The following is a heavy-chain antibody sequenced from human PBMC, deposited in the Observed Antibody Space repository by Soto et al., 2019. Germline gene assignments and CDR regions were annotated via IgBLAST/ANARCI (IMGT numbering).Heavy chain of an antibody. CDR1: VFTFSSYG. CDR3: AKDLFRQQLANFDY. D-gene: IGHD6-13*01. V-gene: IGHV3-30*18. CDR2: ISYDGSNK. J-gene: IGHJ4*02. Sequence: GGSLRLSCAASVFTFSSYGMHWVRQAPGKGLEWVAVISYDGSNKYYADSVKGRFTISRDNSKNTLYLQMNSLRAEDTAVYYCAKDLFRQQLANFDYWGQGTLVTVSS.